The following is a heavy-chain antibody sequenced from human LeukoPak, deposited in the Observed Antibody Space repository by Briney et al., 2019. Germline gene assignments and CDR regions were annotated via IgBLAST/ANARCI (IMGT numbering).Heavy chain of an antibody. CDR2: IKQDGSEK. V-gene: IGHV3-7*05. CDR3: ARGRRLAAAGSYYGLDV. CDR1: GFTFNNYW. D-gene: IGHD6-13*01. J-gene: IGHJ6*02. Sequence: PGGSLRLSCGTSGFTFNNYWMTWVRQAPGKGLEWLANIKQDGSEKYYVDSVKGRFTIPRVKNSVYLQMNSLRAEDTAVYYCARGRRLAAAGSYYGLDVWGQGTTVTVSS.